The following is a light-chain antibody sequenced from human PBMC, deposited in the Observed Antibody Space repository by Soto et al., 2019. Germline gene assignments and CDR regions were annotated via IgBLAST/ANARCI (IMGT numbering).Light chain of an antibody. CDR3: QQYGSSRST. CDR1: QSFSSSS. Sequence: EIVLTQSPATLSLSQGERSTLSCGASQSFSSSSLAWYQQKPGLAPRLLIYDASSRATGIPDRFSGSGSGTDFTLTISRMEPEDFAVYYCQQYGSSRSTFGGGTKVEIK. CDR2: DAS. V-gene: IGKV3D-20*01. J-gene: IGKJ4*01.